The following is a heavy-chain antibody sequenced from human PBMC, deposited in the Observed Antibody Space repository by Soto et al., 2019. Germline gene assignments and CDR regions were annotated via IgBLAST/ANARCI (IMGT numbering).Heavy chain of an antibody. Sequence: SETLSLTCAVYCGSFSGYYWSWIRQPPGKGLEWIGEINHSGSTNYNPSLKSRVTISVDTSKNQFSLKLSSVTAADTAVYYCARVQGPSIDVAATFRFEPCGQGTRAT. CDR1: CGSFSGYY. CDR3: ARVQGPSIDVAATFRFEP. CDR2: INHSGST. D-gene: IGHD6-19*01. V-gene: IGHV4-34*01. J-gene: IGHJ5*02.